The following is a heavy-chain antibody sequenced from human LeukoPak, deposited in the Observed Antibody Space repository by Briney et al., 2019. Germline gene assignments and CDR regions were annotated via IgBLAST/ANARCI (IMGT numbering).Heavy chain of an antibody. J-gene: IGHJ4*02. D-gene: IGHD1-7*01. CDR1: GFTVSSNY. V-gene: IGHV3-53*01. CDR2: IYSGGST. Sequence: GGSLRLSCAASGFTVSSNYMSWVRQAPGKGLEWVSVIYSGGSTYYADSVKGRFTISRDNSKNTLYLQMNSLRAEDTALYYCAKADNWNSKSSFDYWGQGTLVTVSS. CDR3: AKADNWNSKSSFDY.